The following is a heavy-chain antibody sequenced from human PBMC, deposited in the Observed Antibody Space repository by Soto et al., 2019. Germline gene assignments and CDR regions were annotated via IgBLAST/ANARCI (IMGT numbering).Heavy chain of an antibody. CDR3: ARPPLRAHYYDSSGYYYPNDAFDI. V-gene: IGHV5-51*01. J-gene: IGHJ3*02. Sequence: GESLKISCKGSGYSFTSYWIGWVRQMPGKGLEWMGIIYPGDSDTRYSPSFQGQVTISADKSISTAYLQWSSLKASDTAMYYCARPPLRAHYYDSSGYYYPNDAFDIWGQGTMVTVSS. CDR1: GYSFTSYW. D-gene: IGHD3-22*01. CDR2: IYPGDSDT.